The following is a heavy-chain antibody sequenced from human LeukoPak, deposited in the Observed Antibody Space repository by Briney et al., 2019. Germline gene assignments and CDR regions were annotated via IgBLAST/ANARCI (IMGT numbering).Heavy chain of an antibody. CDR2: IYYSGST. Sequence: SETLSLTCTVSGGSISSSSYYWGWIRQPPGKGLEWIGSIYYSGSTYYNPSLKSRVTISVDTSKNQFSLKLSSVTAADTAVYYCARGLPHYDILTGYYLNWFDPWGQGTLVTVSS. CDR3: ARGLPHYDILTGYYLNWFDP. V-gene: IGHV4-39*07. D-gene: IGHD3-9*01. CDR1: GGSISSSSYY. J-gene: IGHJ5*02.